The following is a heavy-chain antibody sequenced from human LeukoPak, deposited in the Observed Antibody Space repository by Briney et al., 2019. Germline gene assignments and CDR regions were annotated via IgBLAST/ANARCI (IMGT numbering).Heavy chain of an antibody. V-gene: IGHV3-23*01. CDR3: AKTLGYCSGGSCYSGVIDY. D-gene: IGHD2-15*01. Sequence: WGSLRLSCAASGFTFSSYGMSWVRQAPGKGLEWVSAISGSGGSTYYADSVKGRFTISRDNSKNTLYLQMNSLRAEDTAVYYCAKTLGYCSGGSCYSGVIDYWGQGTLVTVSS. J-gene: IGHJ4*02. CDR2: ISGSGGST. CDR1: GFTFSSYG.